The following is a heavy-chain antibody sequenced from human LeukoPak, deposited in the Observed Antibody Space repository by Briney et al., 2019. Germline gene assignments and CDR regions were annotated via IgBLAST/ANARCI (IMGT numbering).Heavy chain of an antibody. Sequence: QPGGSLRLSCAVSGFTFSSYWMNWVRQAPGKGLEWVANIKQDGSEKNYADSVKGRFTISRDNAKSSLFLQMNDLRAEDTAVYYCAKGGRGNGEVYWGQGTLVTVSS. D-gene: IGHD2-8*01. J-gene: IGHJ4*02. CDR2: IKQDGSEK. CDR1: GFTFSSYW. V-gene: IGHV3-7*01. CDR3: AKGGRGNGEVY.